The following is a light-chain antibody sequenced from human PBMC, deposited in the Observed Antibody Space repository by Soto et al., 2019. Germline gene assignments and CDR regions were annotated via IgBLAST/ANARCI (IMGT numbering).Light chain of an antibody. CDR2: DAS. CDR3: QQRSSWYS. CDR1: QSVSNY. J-gene: IGKJ2*01. V-gene: IGKV3-11*01. Sequence: EIVLTQSPATLSLSPGEGATPSCRASQSVSNYIAWYQQKPGQAPRVLIYDASNRAAGVPARFSGSGSGTDFTLNISSLEPEDFAVYYCQQRSSWYSFGQGTKLEIK.